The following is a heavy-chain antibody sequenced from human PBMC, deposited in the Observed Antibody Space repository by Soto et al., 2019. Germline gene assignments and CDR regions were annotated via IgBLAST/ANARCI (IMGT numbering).Heavy chain of an antibody. J-gene: IGHJ5*02. CDR3: AKDVSSRRWFDP. D-gene: IGHD3-16*01. V-gene: IGHV4-4*07. CDR2: MQHTGNT. CDR1: GASIRSYH. Sequence: QVQLQESGPGLVKPSETLSLTCAVSGASIRSYHWSWIRQPAGKGLEWIGRMQHTGNTNYNPSLKSRVTTSVDTSKNQISLKMTSVTAADTAVYFCAKDVSSRRWFDPWGQGILVIVSS.